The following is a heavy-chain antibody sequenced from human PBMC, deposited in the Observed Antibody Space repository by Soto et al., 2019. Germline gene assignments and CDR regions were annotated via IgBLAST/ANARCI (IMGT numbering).Heavy chain of an antibody. D-gene: IGHD2-15*01. CDR3: AKGGVVVVAATH. V-gene: IGHV3-30*18. Sequence: TGGSLRLSCAASGFTFSSYGMHWVRQAPGKGLEWVAVISYDGSNKYYADSVKGRFTISRDNSKNTLYLQMNSLRAEDTAVYYCAKGGVVVVAATHWGQGTLVTVSS. CDR1: GFTFSSYG. J-gene: IGHJ4*02. CDR2: ISYDGSNK.